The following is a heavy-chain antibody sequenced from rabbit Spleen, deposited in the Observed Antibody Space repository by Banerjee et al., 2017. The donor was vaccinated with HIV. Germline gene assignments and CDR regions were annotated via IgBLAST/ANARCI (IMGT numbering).Heavy chain of an antibody. CDR1: GFSFSNGYY. CDR2: INIVTGKS. V-gene: IGHV1S45*01. D-gene: IGHD2-1*01. J-gene: IGHJ4*01. CDR3: VRDQAGDADYGPYYLNL. Sequence: QEQLEESGGGLVQPEGSLTLTCTASGFSFSNGYYMCWVRQAPGKGLEWFACINIVTGKSVYASWAKGRFTVSSHNAQNTLYLQLSSLTAADPATYFCVRDQAGDADYGPYYLNLWGQGTLVTVS.